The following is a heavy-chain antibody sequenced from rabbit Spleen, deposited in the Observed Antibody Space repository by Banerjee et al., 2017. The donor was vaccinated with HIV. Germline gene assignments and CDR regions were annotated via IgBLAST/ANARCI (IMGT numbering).Heavy chain of an antibody. Sequence: QQQLEESGGGLVKPGGTLTLTCKASGIDFSNYFYMCWVRQAPGKGLELIACIYTTTGSTWYANWVHGRFTISKTSSTTVTLQMTSLTAADTATYFCARDAGTSFSTYGMDLWGPGTLVTVS. J-gene: IGHJ6*01. V-gene: IGHV1S43*01. D-gene: IGHD8-1*01. CDR3: ARDAGTSFSTYGMDL. CDR1: GIDFSNYFY. CDR2: IYTTTGST.